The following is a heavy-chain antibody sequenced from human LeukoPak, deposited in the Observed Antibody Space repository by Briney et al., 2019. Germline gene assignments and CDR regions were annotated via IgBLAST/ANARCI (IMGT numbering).Heavy chain of an antibody. CDR1: GFTFSSYF. CDR2: ISFDGGNK. CDR3: ARGTSYQYCSGGDGDTCKSPMGY. V-gene: IGHV3-30-3*01. Sequence: PGRSLRLSCAASGFTFSSYFMHWVRQAPGKGLEWVAIISFDGGNKFYADSVKGRFTIPRDNAKNTLYLQMNSLSGEDTAVYYCARGTSYQYCSGGDGDTCKSPMGYWGQGTQVTVSS. D-gene: IGHD2-15*01. J-gene: IGHJ4*02.